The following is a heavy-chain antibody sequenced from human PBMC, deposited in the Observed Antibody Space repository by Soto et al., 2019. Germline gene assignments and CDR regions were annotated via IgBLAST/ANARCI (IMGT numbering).Heavy chain of an antibody. J-gene: IGHJ4*02. Sequence: GGSLRLSCAASGFTFSSYGMHWVRQAPGKGLEWVAVIWYDGSKKYYAGSTKGRFTTSRDNSKNTLYLQMNSLRAEDTAVYYCARAIVATIDDYWGQGTLVTVSS. CDR3: ARAIVATIDDY. D-gene: IGHD5-12*01. V-gene: IGHV3-33*01. CDR1: GFTFSSYG. CDR2: IWYDGSKK.